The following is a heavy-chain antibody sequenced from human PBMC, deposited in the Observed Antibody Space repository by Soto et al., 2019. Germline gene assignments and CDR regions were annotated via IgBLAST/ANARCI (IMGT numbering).Heavy chain of an antibody. D-gene: IGHD2-21*01. CDR2: IYYSGST. V-gene: IGHV4-39*01. CDR1: GGSISSSSYY. J-gene: IGHJ4*02. Sequence: QLQLQESGPGLVKPSETLSLTCTVSGGSISSSSYYWGWIRQPPGKGLEWIGNIYYSGSTHYNPSIKSPATISRDTSKNQSSLRLSSVTAADTAVYYCARRGTHSGGGDYYFAYWGQGTLVTVSS. CDR3: ARRGTHSGGGDYYFAY.